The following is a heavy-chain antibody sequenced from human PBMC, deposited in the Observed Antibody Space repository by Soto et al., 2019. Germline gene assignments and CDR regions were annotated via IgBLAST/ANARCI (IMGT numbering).Heavy chain of an antibody. D-gene: IGHD6-13*01. Sequence: GESLKISCKGSGYSFASYWIGWVRQMPGKGLEWMGVIFPGDSDTRYSPSFQGQVTISADKSISTAYLQWSSLKASDTAMYYCAGGGVRKFFSRSSDYYLIAVCARRTTV. V-gene: IGHV5-51*01. J-gene: IGHJ6*02. CDR1: GYSFASYW. CDR2: IFPGDSDT. CDR3: AGGGVRKFFSRSSDYYLIAV.